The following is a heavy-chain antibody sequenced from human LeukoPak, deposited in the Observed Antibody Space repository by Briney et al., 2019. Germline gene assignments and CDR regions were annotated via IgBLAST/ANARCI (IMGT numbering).Heavy chain of an antibody. Sequence: ASVKVSCKASGYTFTSYGISWVRQAPGQGLEWMGWISAYNGNTNYAQKLQGRVTMTTDTSTSTAYMELRSLRSDDTAVYYCARDFPGNFDWLTAGDYWGQGTLVTVSP. D-gene: IGHD3-9*01. V-gene: IGHV1-18*01. CDR3: ARDFPGNFDWLTAGDY. CDR1: GYTFTSYG. J-gene: IGHJ4*02. CDR2: ISAYNGNT.